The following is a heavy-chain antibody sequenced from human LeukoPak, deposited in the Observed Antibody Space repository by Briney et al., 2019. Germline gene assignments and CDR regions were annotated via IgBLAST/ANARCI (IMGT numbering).Heavy chain of an antibody. V-gene: IGHV1-46*01. J-gene: IGHJ3*02. D-gene: IGHD3-22*01. CDR3: ARARSGYYAIDAFDI. CDR1: GYTFTSYY. CDR2: INPSGGST. Sequence: ASVKVSCKTSGYTFTSYYIHWVRQAPGQVLEWMGIINPSGGSTSYAQKFQGRVTMTRDMSTSTVYMELSSLRSEDTAVYYCARARSGYYAIDAFDIWGQGTMVTVSS.